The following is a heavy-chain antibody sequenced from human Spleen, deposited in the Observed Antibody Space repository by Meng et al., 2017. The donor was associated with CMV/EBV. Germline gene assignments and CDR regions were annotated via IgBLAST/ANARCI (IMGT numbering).Heavy chain of an antibody. Sequence: ASVKVSCKASAYTLTGYVISWVRQAPGQGLEWMGWITADKGDTTYAQNVQGRITMTTDTSTTTAYMELRSLTSDDTAMYYCARDLNRLDWLGRGGGGYGMDVWGQGTTVTVSS. CDR2: ITADKGDT. CDR1: AYTLTGYV. D-gene: IGHD3-9*01. CDR3: ARDLNRLDWLGRGGGGYGMDV. V-gene: IGHV1-18*01. J-gene: IGHJ6*02.